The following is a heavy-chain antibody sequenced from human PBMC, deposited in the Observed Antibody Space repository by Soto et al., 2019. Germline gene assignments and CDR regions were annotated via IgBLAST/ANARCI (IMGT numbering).Heavy chain of an antibody. D-gene: IGHD2-2*01. CDR2: IDPSDSYT. V-gene: IGHV5-10-1*01. Sequence: GESLKISCKGSGYSFTSYWISWVRQMPGEGLEWMGRIDPSDSYTNYSPSFQGHVTISADKSISTAYLQWSSLKASDTAMYYCARQSIVVVPAAPYYGMDVWGQGTTVTVSS. J-gene: IGHJ6*02. CDR3: ARQSIVVVPAAPYYGMDV. CDR1: GYSFTSYW.